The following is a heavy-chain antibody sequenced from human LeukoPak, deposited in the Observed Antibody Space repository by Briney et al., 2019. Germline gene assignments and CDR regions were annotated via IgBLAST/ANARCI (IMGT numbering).Heavy chain of an antibody. D-gene: IGHD3-3*01. CDR3: ARGQRAHVEWSNYMDV. CDR2: IKQDGSEK. CDR1: GSTFTTYW. Sequence: AGGSLRLSCVGSGSTFTTYWMSWVRQAPGKGLEWVANIKQDGSEKYYVDSVKGRFTISRDNANNSLYLQMNSLRAEDTAVYYCARGQRAHVEWSNYMDVWDKGTTVIVSS. J-gene: IGHJ6*03. V-gene: IGHV3-7*01.